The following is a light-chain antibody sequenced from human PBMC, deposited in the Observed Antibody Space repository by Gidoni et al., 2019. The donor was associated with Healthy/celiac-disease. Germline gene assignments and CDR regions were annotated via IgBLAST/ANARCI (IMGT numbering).Light chain of an antibody. CDR1: QSVSSY. Sequence: ETVLTPSPATLSLSPGERATPSCRASQSVSSYLAWYQQKPGQPPRLLIYEASNRATGIPARFSGSGSGTDFTLTISSLEPEDFAVYYCQQRSNWPITFGQGTRLEIK. J-gene: IGKJ5*01. V-gene: IGKV3-11*01. CDR2: EAS. CDR3: QQRSNWPIT.